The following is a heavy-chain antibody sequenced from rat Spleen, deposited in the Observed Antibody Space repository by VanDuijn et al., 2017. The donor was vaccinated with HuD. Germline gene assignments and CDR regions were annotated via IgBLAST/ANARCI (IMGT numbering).Heavy chain of an antibody. J-gene: IGHJ3*01. V-gene: IGHV3-1*01. D-gene: IGHD1-12*02. CDR2: IKHSGST. Sequence: EVQLQESGPGLVKPSQSLSLTCSVIGSSITTNYWGWIRKFPGNKMEWIGHIKHSGSTSYNPSLKSRISFTRDTSKNQFFLHLNSVTTEDTATYYCARSDGTHYYLPFADWGQGTLVTVSS. CDR3: ARSDGTHYYLPFAD. CDR1: GSSITTNY.